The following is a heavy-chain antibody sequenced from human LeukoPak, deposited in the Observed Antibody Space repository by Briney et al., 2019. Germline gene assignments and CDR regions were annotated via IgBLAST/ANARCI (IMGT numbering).Heavy chain of an antibody. J-gene: IGHJ6*03. Sequence: GVSVKVSCKASGYTFTSYDINWVRQATGQGLEWMGWMDPNSGNTGYAQKFQGRVTITRNTSISTAYMELSSLRSEDTAVYYCARTAKYYDFWSGYYTNYYYMDVWGKGTTVTVSS. CDR1: GYTFTSYD. D-gene: IGHD3-3*01. CDR3: ARTAKYYDFWSGYYTNYYYMDV. V-gene: IGHV1-8*03. CDR2: MDPNSGNT.